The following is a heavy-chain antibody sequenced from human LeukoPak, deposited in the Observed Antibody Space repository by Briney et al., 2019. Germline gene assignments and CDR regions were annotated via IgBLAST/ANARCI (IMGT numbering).Heavy chain of an antibody. CDR1: GGSISTYY. J-gene: IGHJ4*02. CDR2: IYYTGST. Sequence: SSETLSLTCTVSGGSISTYYWSWIRQPPGKGLEWIGYIYYTGSTNYNPSLKSRVTISVDTSKNQFSLKLSSVTAADTAVYYCARDHQGVGFDYWGQGTLVTVSS. CDR3: ARDHQGVGFDY. V-gene: IGHV4-59*01. D-gene: IGHD2-15*01.